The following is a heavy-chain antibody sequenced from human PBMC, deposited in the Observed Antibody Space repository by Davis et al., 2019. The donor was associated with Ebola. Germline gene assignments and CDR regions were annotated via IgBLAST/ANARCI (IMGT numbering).Heavy chain of an antibody. CDR3: ARERKGPYYFDY. CDR1: GGSIISSSSY. Sequence: MPSETLSLTCTVSGGSIISSSSYWGWIRQPPRKGLEWIGSIYYSGITYYNPSLKSRVTISVDTSKNQFSLKLSSVTAADTAVYYCARERKGPYYFDYWGQGTLVNVSS. J-gene: IGHJ4*02. D-gene: IGHD1-14*01. CDR2: IYYSGIT. V-gene: IGHV4-39*02.